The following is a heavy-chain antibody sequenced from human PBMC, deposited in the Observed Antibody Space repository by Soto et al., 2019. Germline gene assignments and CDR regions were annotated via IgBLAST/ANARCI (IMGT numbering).Heavy chain of an antibody. CDR2: IMPTVDSA. D-gene: IGHD3-10*01. CDR1: GGTLSDYA. V-gene: IGHV1-69*01. CDR3: AVAAVREIMAQESSGMAV. J-gene: IGHJ6*02. Sequence: QVQLVQSGDEVKTPGSSVKVSCKASGGTLSDYAISWVRQAPGQGLEWMGGIMPTVDSANYAQNFQGRLTISADESTSTANLELSSLRSDDTAVYYCAVAAVREIMAQESSGMAVWGQGTTVIVSS.